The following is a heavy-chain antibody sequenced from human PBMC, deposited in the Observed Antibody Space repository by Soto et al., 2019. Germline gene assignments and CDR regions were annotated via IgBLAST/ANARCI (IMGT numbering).Heavy chain of an antibody. CDR2: ISYDGSNK. V-gene: IGHV3-30*18. Sequence: GGSLRLSCAASGFTFSSYGMHWVRRAPGKGLEWVAVISYDGSNKYYADSVKGRFTISRDNSKNTLYLQMNSLRAEDTAVYYCAKDGNGVLDYWGQGTLVTVSS. D-gene: IGHD4-17*01. CDR1: GFTFSSYG. CDR3: AKDGNGVLDY. J-gene: IGHJ4*02.